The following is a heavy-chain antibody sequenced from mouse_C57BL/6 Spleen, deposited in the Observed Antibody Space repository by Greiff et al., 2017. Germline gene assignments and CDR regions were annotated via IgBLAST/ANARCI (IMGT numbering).Heavy chain of an antibody. V-gene: IGHV10-1*01. D-gene: IGHD2-4*01. Sequence: EVTVVVSGGGLVQPKGSLKLSCAASGFSFNTYAMNLVRQAPGKGLEWVARIRSKSNNYATYYADSVKDRFTISRDDSESMLYLQMNNLKTEDTAMYYCVRQEYYDYNLYAMDYWGQGTSVTVSS. CDR3: VRQEYYDYNLYAMDY. CDR2: IRSKSNNYAT. CDR1: GFSFNTYA. J-gene: IGHJ4*01.